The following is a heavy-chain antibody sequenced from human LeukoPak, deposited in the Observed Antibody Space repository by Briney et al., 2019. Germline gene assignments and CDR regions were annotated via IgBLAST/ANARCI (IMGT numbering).Heavy chain of an antibody. CDR1: GFPFSSYS. J-gene: IGHJ2*01. V-gene: IGHV3-21*01. Sequence: GGSLRLSCAASGFPFSSYSMNWVRQAPGKGLEWVSSISSSSSYIYYADSVKGRFTISRDNAKNSLYLQMNSLRAEDTAVYYCASSLRVKPPYWYFDLWGRGTLVTVSS. CDR2: ISSSSSYI. CDR3: ASSLRVKPPYWYFDL. D-gene: IGHD4-23*01.